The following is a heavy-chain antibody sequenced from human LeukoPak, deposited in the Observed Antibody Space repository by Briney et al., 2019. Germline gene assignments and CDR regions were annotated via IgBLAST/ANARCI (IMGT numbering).Heavy chain of an antibody. J-gene: IGHJ4*02. Sequence: ASVKVYWKDYGYTFTNYGISWVRQAPGQGLEWMGWVSAYADDTNYVQKFQGRITMTTDTSTSTAYVELRSLRSDDTAVYYCARDCIGCHGFDYWGQGTLVTVS. V-gene: IGHV1-18*01. D-gene: IGHD2-15*01. CDR3: ARDCIGCHGFDY. CDR1: GYTFTNYG. CDR2: VSAYADDT.